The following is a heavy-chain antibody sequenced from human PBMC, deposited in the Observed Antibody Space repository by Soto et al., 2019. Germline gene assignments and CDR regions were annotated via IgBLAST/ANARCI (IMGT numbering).Heavy chain of an antibody. CDR3: AKVGGSYCSGGSCYSGVY. CDR2: ISWDSGSI. CDR1: GFTFDDYA. J-gene: IGHJ4*02. D-gene: IGHD2-15*01. Sequence: EVQLVESGGGLVQPGRSLRLSCAASGFTFDDYAMHWVRQAPGKGLEWVSGISWDSGSIAYADSVKGRFTISRDNAKNSLYLQMNSLRAEGTGLYYCAKVGGSYCSGGSCYSGVYWGQGTLVTVSS. V-gene: IGHV3-9*01.